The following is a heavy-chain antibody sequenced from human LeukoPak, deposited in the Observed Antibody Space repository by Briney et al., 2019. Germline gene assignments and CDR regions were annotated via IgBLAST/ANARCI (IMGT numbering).Heavy chain of an antibody. V-gene: IGHV3-30*18. J-gene: IGHJ4*02. CDR3: AKVEYYYDSSGYYLFDY. Sequence: GRSLRLSCAASGVTFSSYGMPWVRQAPGKGLEWVAVISYDGSNKYYADSVKGRFTISRDNSKNTLYPQMNSLRAEDTAVYYCAKVEYYYDSSGYYLFDYWGQGALVTVSS. CDR2: ISYDGSNK. D-gene: IGHD3-22*01. CDR1: GVTFSSYG.